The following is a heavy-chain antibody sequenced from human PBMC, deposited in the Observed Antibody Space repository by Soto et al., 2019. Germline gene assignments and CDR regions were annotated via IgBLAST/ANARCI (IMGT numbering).Heavy chain of an antibody. J-gene: IGHJ2*01. CDR1: GGSISSGGYY. V-gene: IGHV4-31*01. CDR2: IYYSGST. Sequence: QVQLQESGPGLVKPSQTLSLTCTVSGGSISSGGYYWSWIRQHPGKGLEWIGYIYYSGSTYYNPSLKGPVTISVDTSQNQFSLQLSSVTAADTAVYYCARGPDSSPWYFDLWGRGTLVTVSS. CDR3: ARGPDSSPWYFDL. D-gene: IGHD3-3*01.